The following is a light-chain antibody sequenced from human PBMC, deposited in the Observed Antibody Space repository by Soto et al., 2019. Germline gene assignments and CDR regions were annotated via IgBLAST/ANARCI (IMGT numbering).Light chain of an antibody. CDR2: DAS. CDR1: QSISSW. V-gene: IGKV1-5*01. CDR3: QQYNSYPWT. J-gene: IGKJ1*01. Sequence: DIQMTQSPSTLSASVGDRVTITCRASQSISSWLAWYHRKPGKAPKLLIYDASSLEGGVPSRFSGSGSGTEFTLTISSLQPDDFATYYCQQYNSYPWTFGQGTKVEIK.